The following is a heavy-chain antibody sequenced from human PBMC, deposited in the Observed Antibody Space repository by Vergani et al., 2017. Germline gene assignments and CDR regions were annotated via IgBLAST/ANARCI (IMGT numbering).Heavy chain of an antibody. V-gene: IGHV4-59*01. CDR3: GRVADFYGLGSRLLDL. CDR1: GGSMSGYY. CDR2: MYHSGST. Sequence: QVRLQESGPGLEKPSETLSLTCSVSGGSMSGYYWSWIRQPPGKELEWIGYMYHSGSTNYNPSLETRVTISGDTSKNQFSLKLNSATAADTAVYYCGRVADFYGLGSRLLDLWGQGILVTVSS. J-gene: IGHJ5*02. D-gene: IGHD3-10*01.